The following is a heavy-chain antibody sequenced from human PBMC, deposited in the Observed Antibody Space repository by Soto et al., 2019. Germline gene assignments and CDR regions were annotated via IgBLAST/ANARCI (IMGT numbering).Heavy chain of an antibody. Sequence: GSLRLSCAASGFIFSNFWMSWVRQAPGKGLEWVANIKQEGSEKYYVDSAKGRFTISRDNAKNSLYLQMNSLRAEDTAMYYCARASVTRGFDYWGQGTLVTVSS. D-gene: IGHD4-17*01. J-gene: IGHJ4*02. V-gene: IGHV3-7*01. CDR2: IKQEGSEK. CDR3: ARASVTRGFDY. CDR1: GFIFSNFW.